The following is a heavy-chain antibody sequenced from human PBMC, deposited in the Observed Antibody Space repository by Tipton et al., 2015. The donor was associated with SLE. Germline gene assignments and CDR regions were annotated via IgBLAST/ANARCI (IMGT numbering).Heavy chain of an antibody. V-gene: IGHV4-59*01. J-gene: IGHJ3*02. CDR1: GGSISSYY. Sequence: TLSLTCTVSGGSISSYYWSWIRQPPGKGLEWIGYIYYSGSTNYNPSLKGRVTISVDTSKNQFSLKLSSVTAADTAVYYCARRLRRGGAFDIWGQGTMVTVSS. CDR2: IYYSGST. CDR3: ARRLRRGGAFDI. D-gene: IGHD4-17*01.